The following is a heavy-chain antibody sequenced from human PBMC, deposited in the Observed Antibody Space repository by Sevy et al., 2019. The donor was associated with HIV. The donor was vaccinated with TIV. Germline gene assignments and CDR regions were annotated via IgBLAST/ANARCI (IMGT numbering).Heavy chain of an antibody. CDR1: GFTFSSYG. Sequence: GGSLRLSCAASGFTFSSYGMHWVRQAPGKGLEWVALIWYDGSSKYYADSVKGRFTISRENSKNKLYLQMNSLRAEDTAVYYCASGAYYYASRTENFDYWGQGTLVTVSS. V-gene: IGHV3-33*01. CDR2: IWYDGSSK. CDR3: ASGAYYYASRTENFDY. J-gene: IGHJ4*02. D-gene: IGHD3-10*01.